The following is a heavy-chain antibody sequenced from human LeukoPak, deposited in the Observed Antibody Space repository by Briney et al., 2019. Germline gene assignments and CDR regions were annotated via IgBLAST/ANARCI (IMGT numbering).Heavy chain of an antibody. V-gene: IGHV3-48*04. CDR2: ISSSSSTI. CDR3: AREGSYSSGWRASYYFDY. D-gene: IGHD6-19*01. Sequence: PGGSLRLSCAASGFTFSSYSMNWVRQAPGKGLEWVSYISSSSSTIYYADSVKGRFTISRDNAKNSLYLQMNSLRAEDTAVYYCAREGSYSSGWRASYYFDYWGQGTLVTVSS. J-gene: IGHJ4*02. CDR1: GFTFSSYS.